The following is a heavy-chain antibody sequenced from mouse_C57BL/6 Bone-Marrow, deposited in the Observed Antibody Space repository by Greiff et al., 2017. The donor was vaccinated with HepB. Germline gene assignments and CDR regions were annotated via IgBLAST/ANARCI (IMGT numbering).Heavy chain of an antibody. V-gene: IGHV1-47*01. J-gene: IGHJ3*01. Sequence: VQLQQSGAELVKPGASVKMSCKASGYTFTTYPIEWMKQNHGKSLEWIGNFHPYNDDTKYNEKFKGKATLTVEKSSSTVYVELSRLTSDDSAVYYGARAGHYDYGGFAYWGQGTLVTVSA. D-gene: IGHD2-4*01. CDR3: ARAGHYDYGGFAY. CDR1: GYTFTTYP. CDR2: FHPYNDDT.